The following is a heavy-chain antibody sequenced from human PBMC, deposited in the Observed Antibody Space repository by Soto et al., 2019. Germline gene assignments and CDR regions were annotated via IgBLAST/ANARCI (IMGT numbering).Heavy chain of an antibody. CDR2: INIYSGDA. D-gene: IGHD3-22*01. J-gene: IGHJ4*02. CDR3: ARALYYYDNSGLAY. CDR1: GYTFTSYG. V-gene: IGHV1-18*01. Sequence: QVRLEQSGPEVKKTGASVKVSCKASGYTFTSYGISWVRQAPGQGLEWMGWINIYSGDANYAQRLQDRVTMTRDTSTNTVYMEMRSLRSDATAVYYCARALYYYDNSGLAYWGEGTLVTVSS.